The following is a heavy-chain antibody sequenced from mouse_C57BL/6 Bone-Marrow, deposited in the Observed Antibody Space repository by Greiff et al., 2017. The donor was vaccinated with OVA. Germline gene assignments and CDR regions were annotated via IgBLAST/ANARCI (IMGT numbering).Heavy chain of an antibody. Sequence: VQLQESGAELVKPGASVKLSCKASGYTFTSYWMQWVKQRPGQGLEWIGEIDPSDSYTNYNQKFKGKATLTVDTSSSTAYMQLSSLTSEDSAVYYCARESWVLLRSFDYWGQGTTLTVSS. CDR1: GYTFTSYW. CDR2: IDPSDSYT. V-gene: IGHV1-50*01. CDR3: ARESWVLLRSFDY. D-gene: IGHD1-1*01. J-gene: IGHJ2*01.